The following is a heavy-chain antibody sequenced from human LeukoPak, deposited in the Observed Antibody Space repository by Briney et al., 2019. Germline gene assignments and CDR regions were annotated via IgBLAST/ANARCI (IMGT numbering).Heavy chain of an antibody. CDR2: IYPGDSDT. D-gene: IGHD2-2*02. CDR3: ARHALDIVVVPAAIPSA. Sequence: GESLQISCKGSGYSFTSYWIGWVRQMPGKGLEWMGIIYPGDSDTRYSPSFQGQVTISADKSISTAYLQWSSLKASDTAMYYCARHALDIVVVPAAIPSAWGQGTLVTVSS. CDR1: GYSFTSYW. J-gene: IGHJ4*02. V-gene: IGHV5-51*01.